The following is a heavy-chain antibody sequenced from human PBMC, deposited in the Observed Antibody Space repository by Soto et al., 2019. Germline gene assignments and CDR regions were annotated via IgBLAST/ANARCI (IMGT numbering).Heavy chain of an antibody. Sequence: GGSLRLSCAASGFTFSSYAMSWVRQAPGKGLEWVSAISGSGGSTYYADSVKGRFTISRDNSKNTLYLQMNSLRAEDTAVYYCAKGRVSNDYYDSSGYTHGLDICGQRTT. J-gene: IGHJ6*02. CDR3: AKGRVSNDYYDSSGYTHGLDI. CDR1: GFTFSSYA. V-gene: IGHV3-23*01. D-gene: IGHD3-22*01. CDR2: ISGSGGST.